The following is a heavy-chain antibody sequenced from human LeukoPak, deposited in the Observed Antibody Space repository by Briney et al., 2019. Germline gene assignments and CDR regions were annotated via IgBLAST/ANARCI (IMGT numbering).Heavy chain of an antibody. D-gene: IGHD1-26*01. CDR3: AKASSGSADKPEDAFDI. V-gene: IGHV3-48*03. J-gene: IGHJ3*02. CDR2: ISSSGSTI. CDR1: GFTFSSYE. Sequence: GGSLRLSCAASGFTFSSYEMNWVRQAPGKGLEWVSYISSSGSTIYYADSVKGRFTISRDNSKNTLYLQMNSLRAEDTAVYYCAKASSGSADKPEDAFDIWGQGTMVTVSS.